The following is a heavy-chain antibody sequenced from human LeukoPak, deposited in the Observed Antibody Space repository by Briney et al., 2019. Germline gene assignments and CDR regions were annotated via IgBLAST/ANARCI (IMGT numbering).Heavy chain of an antibody. CDR2: IYYSGST. V-gene: IGHV4-30-2*03. J-gene: IGHJ4*02. CDR1: GDSISSGAYS. D-gene: IGHD6-19*01. Sequence: PSETLSLTCAVSGDSISSGAYSWSWIRQPPGKGLEWIGTIYYSGSTYYNPSLKSRVTISIDTSKNQFSLRLSSVTAADTAVFYCARSTDGTTSSGWYVDYWGQGTLVTVSS. CDR3: ARSTDGTTSSGWYVDY.